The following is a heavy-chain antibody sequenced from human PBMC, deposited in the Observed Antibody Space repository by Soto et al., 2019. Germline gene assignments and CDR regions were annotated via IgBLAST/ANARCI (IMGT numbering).Heavy chain of an antibody. J-gene: IGHJ4*02. Sequence: QVQLVESGGGVVQPGGSLRLSCAASGFTFSSYAMHWVRQAPGKGLEWVAVISCDGSNKYYADSVKGRFTISRDNSKNTLYLQMNSLRAEDTAVYYCASVYHSPRFGADYWGQGTLVTVSS. V-gene: IGHV3-30-3*01. CDR1: GFTFSSYA. CDR2: ISCDGSNK. CDR3: ASVYHSPRFGADY. D-gene: IGHD2-8*01.